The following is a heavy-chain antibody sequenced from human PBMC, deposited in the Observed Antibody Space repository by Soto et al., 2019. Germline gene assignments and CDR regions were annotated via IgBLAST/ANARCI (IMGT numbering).Heavy chain of an antibody. J-gene: IGHJ4*02. Sequence: SETLSLTCTVAGGSSSGFYWSWVRQPAGKGLEWIGRIYSSGTTKYNPSLRNRVTMSVDTSTDQYSLNLASMTAADTAVYFCARGPFCGDDCYFDVWGQGTQVTVSS. CDR1: GGSSSGFY. V-gene: IGHV4-4*07. CDR3: ARGPFCGDDCYFDV. CDR2: IYSSGTT. D-gene: IGHD2-21*02.